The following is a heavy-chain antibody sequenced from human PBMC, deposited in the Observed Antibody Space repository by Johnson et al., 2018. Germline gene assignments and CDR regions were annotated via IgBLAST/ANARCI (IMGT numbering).Heavy chain of an antibody. CDR3: AGGDAGWGRGWEYYFMDV. CDR1: GFTFSHYW. CDR2: IKPDGSAK. Sequence: VQLVQSGGALVQPGGSLRLSCAASGFTFSHYWMSWVRQAPGKGLEWVAYIKPDGSAKYYVDSVKGRFTISRDNADNSLHLQANTLRGEDTAVYYCAGGDAGWGRGWEYYFMDVWGRGTTVTVSS. D-gene: IGHD3-10*01. V-gene: IGHV3-7*04. J-gene: IGHJ6*03.